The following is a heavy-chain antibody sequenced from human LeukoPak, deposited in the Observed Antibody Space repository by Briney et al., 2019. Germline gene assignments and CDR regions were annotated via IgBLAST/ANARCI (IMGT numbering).Heavy chain of an antibody. CDR3: ARDWGETDAFDI. V-gene: IGHV4-61*02. J-gene: IGHJ3*02. Sequence: SQTLSLTCTVSGGSISSGSYYWSWIRQPAGKGLEWIGRIYTSGSTNYNPSLKSRVTISVDTSKNQFSLKLSSVTAADTAVYYCARDWGETDAFDIWGQGTMVTVSS. CDR1: GGSISSGSYY. CDR2: IYTSGST. D-gene: IGHD3-16*01.